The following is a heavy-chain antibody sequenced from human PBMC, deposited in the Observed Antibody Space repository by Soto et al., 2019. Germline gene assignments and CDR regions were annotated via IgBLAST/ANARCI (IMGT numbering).Heavy chain of an antibody. J-gene: IGHJ4*02. D-gene: IGHD1-1*01. V-gene: IGHV1-18*01. Sequence: QVHLVQSGAEVKKPGASVKGSCKGSGNAFTTYGITWVRQAPGQGLEWMGWISAHNGNTNYARKLQGRGTVTRDTSRRTAYMELRSLRSDDTAVYYCARGRYGDYWGQGALVTVSS. CDR1: GNAFTTYG. CDR3: ARGRYGDY. CDR2: ISAHNGNT.